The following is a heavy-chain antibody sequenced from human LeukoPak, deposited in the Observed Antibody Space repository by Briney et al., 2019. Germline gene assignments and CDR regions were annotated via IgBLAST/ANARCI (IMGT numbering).Heavy chain of an antibody. CDR3: AKDEGEMATIPLDY. D-gene: IGHD5-24*01. Sequence: GGSLRLSCAASGFTFSSYAMSWVRQAPGKGLEWVSAISGSGGSTYYADSVKGRFTISRDNSKNTLYLQMNRLRAEDTAVYYCAKDEGEMATIPLDYWGQGTLVTVSS. CDR1: GFTFSSYA. CDR2: ISGSGGST. V-gene: IGHV3-23*01. J-gene: IGHJ4*02.